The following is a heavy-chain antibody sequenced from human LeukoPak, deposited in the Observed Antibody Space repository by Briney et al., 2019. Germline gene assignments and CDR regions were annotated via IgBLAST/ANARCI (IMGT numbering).Heavy chain of an antibody. J-gene: IGHJ2*01. CDR2: IYTSGST. Sequence: SETLSLTCTVSGGSISSYYWSWIRQPAGKGLEWIGRIYTSGSTNYNPSLKSRVTMSVDTSKNQFSLKLSSVTAADTAVYYCARDLDNGGSSIWYFDLWGRGTLVTVSS. CDR3: ARDLDNGGSSIWYFDL. V-gene: IGHV4-4*07. D-gene: IGHD4-23*01. CDR1: GGSISSYY.